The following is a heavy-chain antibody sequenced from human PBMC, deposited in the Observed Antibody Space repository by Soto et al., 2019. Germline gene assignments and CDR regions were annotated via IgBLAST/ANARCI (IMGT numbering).Heavy chain of an antibody. V-gene: IGHV4-31*03. CDR1: GASTGSGGYY. CDR3: ARADYGDRGLAFDS. J-gene: IGHJ4*02. D-gene: IGHD4-17*01. Sequence: QVQLQESGPGLVKTSQTLSLTCTVSGASTGSGGYYWSWIRQHPGKGLEWIGYIYYTGSTYYSSYHKTRASISVDTSKNEFSLKLDYVTAADTAVYYCARADYGDRGLAFDSWGQGTLVTVSS. CDR2: IYYTGST.